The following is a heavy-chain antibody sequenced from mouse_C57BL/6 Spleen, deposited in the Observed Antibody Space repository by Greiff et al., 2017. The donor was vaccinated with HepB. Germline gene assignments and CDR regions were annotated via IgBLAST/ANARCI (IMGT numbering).Heavy chain of an antibody. CDR1: GYAFSSSW. CDR2: IYPGDGDT. Sequence: QVQLQQSGPELVKPGASVKISCKASGYAFSSSWMNWVKQRPGKGLEWIGRIYPGDGDTNYNGKFKGKATLTADKSSSTAYMQLSSLTSEDSAVYFCARSVCDGCYVGFAYWGQGTLVTVSA. J-gene: IGHJ3*01. V-gene: IGHV1-82*01. D-gene: IGHD2-3*01. CDR3: ARSVCDGCYVGFAY.